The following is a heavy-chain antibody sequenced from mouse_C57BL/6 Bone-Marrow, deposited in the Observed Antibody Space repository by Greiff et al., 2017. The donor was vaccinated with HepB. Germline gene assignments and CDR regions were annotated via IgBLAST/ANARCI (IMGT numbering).Heavy chain of an antibody. V-gene: IGHV1-64*01. J-gene: IGHJ4*01. CDR2: IHPNSGST. CDR1: GYTFTSYW. Sequence: QVQLKQPGAELVKPGASVKLSCKASGYTFTSYWMHWVKQRPGQGLEWIGMIHPNSGSTNYNEKFKSKATLTVDKSSSTAYMQLSSLTSEDSAVYYCASRKTAQATAMDYWGQGTSVTVSS. D-gene: IGHD3-2*02. CDR3: ASRKTAQATAMDY.